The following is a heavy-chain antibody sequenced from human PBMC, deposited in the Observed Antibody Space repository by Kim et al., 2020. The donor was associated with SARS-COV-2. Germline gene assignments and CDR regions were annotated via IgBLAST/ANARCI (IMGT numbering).Heavy chain of an antibody. D-gene: IGHD3-10*01. CDR2: ISYDGSNK. V-gene: IGHV3-30*04. J-gene: IGHJ6*02. Sequence: GGSLRLSCAASGFTFSSYAMHWVRQAPGKGLEWVAVISYDGSNKYYADSVKGRFTISRDNSKNTLYLQMNSLRAEDTAVYYCARAISEGRWFGELLRPYYYYGMDVWGQGTTVTVSS. CDR1: GFTFSSYA. CDR3: ARAISEGRWFGELLRPYYYYGMDV.